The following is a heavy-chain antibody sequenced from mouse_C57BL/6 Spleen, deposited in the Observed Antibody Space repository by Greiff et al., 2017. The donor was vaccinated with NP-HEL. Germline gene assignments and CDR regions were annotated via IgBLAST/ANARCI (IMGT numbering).Heavy chain of an antibody. J-gene: IGHJ4*01. CDR1: GFTFSSYA. V-gene: IGHV5-4*01. CDR2: ISDGGSYT. CDR3: ARDSNYLYAMDY. Sequence: DVMLVESGGGLVKPGGSLKLSCAASGFTFSSYAMSWVRQTPEKRLEWVATISDGGSYTYYPDNVKGRFTISRDNAKNNLYLQMSHLKSEDTAMYYCARDSNYLYAMDYWGQGTSVTVSS. D-gene: IGHD2-5*01.